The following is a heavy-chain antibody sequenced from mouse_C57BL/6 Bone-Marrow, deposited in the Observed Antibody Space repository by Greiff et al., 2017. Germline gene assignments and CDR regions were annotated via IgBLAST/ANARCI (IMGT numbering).Heavy chain of an antibody. CDR3: AKAQATFAY. CDR2: IYPGDGDT. D-gene: IGHD3-2*02. J-gene: IGHJ3*01. V-gene: IGHV1-82*01. Sequence: QVQLQQSGPELVKPGASVKISCKASGYAFSSSWMNWVKQRPGKGLEWIGRIYPGDGDTNYNGKFKGKATLTADKSSSTAYMQLSSLTSEDSAVXFCAKAQATFAYWGQGTLVTVSA. CDR1: GYAFSSSW.